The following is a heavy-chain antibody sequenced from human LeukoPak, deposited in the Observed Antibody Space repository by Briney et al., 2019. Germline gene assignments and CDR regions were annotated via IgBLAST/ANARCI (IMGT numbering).Heavy chain of an antibody. CDR3: ARADYYGSGSYPP. V-gene: IGHV4-34*01. Sequence: SETLSLTCAVYGGSFSSYYWSWIRQPPGKGLEWIGEINHSGSTNYNPSLKSRVTISVDTSKNQFSLKLSSVTAADTAVYYCARADYYGSGSYPPWGQGTLSPSPQ. J-gene: IGHJ4*02. CDR1: GGSFSSYY. D-gene: IGHD3-10*01. CDR2: INHSGST.